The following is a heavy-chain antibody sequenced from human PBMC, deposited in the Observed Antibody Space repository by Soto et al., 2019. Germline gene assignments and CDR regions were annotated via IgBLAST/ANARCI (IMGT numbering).Heavy chain of an antibody. CDR1: GGSISGDY. J-gene: IGHJ4*02. CDR2: IYYSGST. CDR3: ARMVNHEGESYFDS. D-gene: IGHD5-18*01. Sequence: SEPLSLTCTVSGGSISGDYWSWIRQPPGKGLEWIGYIYYSGSTNYNPSLKSRVTISIDTSKNQFSLRLSSVTAADTAFYYCARMVNHEGESYFDSWCQRNLLTVSS. V-gene: IGHV4-59*01.